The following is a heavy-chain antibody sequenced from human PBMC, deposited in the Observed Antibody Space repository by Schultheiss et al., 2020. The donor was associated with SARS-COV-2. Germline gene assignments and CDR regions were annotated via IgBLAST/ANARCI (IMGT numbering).Heavy chain of an antibody. CDR1: GFTFSSYA. V-gene: IGHV3-30*01. D-gene: IGHD3-10*01. J-gene: IGHJ4*02. CDR3: ARDSVVEEFGPQAVYFDY. Sequence: GGSLRLSCAASGFTFSSYAMHWVRQAPGKGLEWVAVITYDGSNKYYADSVKGRFTISRDNSKNTLYLQMNSLRAEDTAVYYCARDSVVEEFGPQAVYFDYWGQGTLVTVSS. CDR2: ITYDGSNK.